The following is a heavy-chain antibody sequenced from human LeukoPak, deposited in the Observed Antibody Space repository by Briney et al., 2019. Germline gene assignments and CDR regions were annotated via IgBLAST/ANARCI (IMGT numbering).Heavy chain of an antibody. Sequence: PGGALRLSCVASGFTFSSYAMTWVRQAPGKGLEWVSVISGSGSTTQYADTAKGRFIISRDNSKNTLNLQMNSLRVDDTAVYFCAKGCNSANSDASRWFGPWGQGTVVTVSS. V-gene: IGHV3-23*01. J-gene: IGHJ5*02. CDR2: ISGSGSTT. CDR1: GFTFSSYA. CDR3: AKGCNSANSDASRWFGP. D-gene: IGHD2-2*01.